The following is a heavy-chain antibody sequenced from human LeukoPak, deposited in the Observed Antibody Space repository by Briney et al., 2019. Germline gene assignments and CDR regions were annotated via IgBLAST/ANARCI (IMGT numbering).Heavy chain of an antibody. CDR3: ARADREGVVVL. D-gene: IGHD2-15*01. CDR1: GFTFTSSA. CDR2: IVVGSGNT. J-gene: IGHJ3*01. Sequence: GASVKVSCKASGFTFTSSAMQWVRQARGQRLEWIGWIVVGSGNTNYAQKFQERVTITRDMSTSTAYMELSSLRAEDTAVYYCARADREGVVVLWGQGTMVTVSS. V-gene: IGHV1-58*02.